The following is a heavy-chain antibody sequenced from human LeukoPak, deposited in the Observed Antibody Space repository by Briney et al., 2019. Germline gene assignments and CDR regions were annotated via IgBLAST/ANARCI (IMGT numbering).Heavy chain of an antibody. D-gene: IGHD6-13*01. J-gene: IGHJ4*02. V-gene: IGHV5-51*01. CDR1: GYSFTSYW. Sequence: GESLKISCKGSGYSFTSYWIGWVGQMPGKGLEWLGIIYPGDSDTRCSPSFQGQVTISADKSISTAYLQWGSLKASDTAMYYCARALCCGIAAALDYWGQGTLVTVST. CDR2: IYPGDSDT. CDR3: ARALCCGIAAALDY.